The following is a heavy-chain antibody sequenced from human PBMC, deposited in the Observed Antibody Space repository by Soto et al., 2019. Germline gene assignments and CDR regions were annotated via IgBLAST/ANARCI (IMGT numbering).Heavy chain of an antibody. J-gene: IGHJ4*02. Sequence: KQSQTLSLTCAISGDSVSSNSAAWNWIRQSPSRGLEWLGRTYYRSKWYNDYAVSVKSRITINPDTSKNQFSLQLNSVTPEDTAVYYCARGGRIAAAVDELDYWGQGTLVTVSS. V-gene: IGHV6-1*01. CDR2: TYYRSKWYN. D-gene: IGHD6-13*01. CDR3: ARGGRIAAAVDELDY. CDR1: GDSVSSNSAA.